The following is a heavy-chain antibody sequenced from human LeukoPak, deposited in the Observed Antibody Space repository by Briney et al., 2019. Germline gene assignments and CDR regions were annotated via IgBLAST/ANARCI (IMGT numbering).Heavy chain of an antibody. CDR1: GFTFSDYY. J-gene: IGHJ4*02. D-gene: IGHD4-17*01. CDR2: ISGSGGST. CDR3: ARGAYGDYDHFDY. Sequence: GGSLRLSCAASGFTFSDYYMSWICQAPGKGLERVSAISGSGGSTYYADSVKGRFTISRDNSKNTLYLQMNSLRAEDTAVYYCARGAYGDYDHFDYWGQGTLVTVSS. V-gene: IGHV3-23*01.